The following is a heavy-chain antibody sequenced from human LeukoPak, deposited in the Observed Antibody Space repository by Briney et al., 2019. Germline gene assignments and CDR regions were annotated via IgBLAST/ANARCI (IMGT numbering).Heavy chain of an antibody. V-gene: IGHV4-39*01. CDR1: GGSISSGSDY. CDR2: IYYSGST. CDR3: ARRLGTNYYYYMDV. D-gene: IGHD1/OR15-1a*01. J-gene: IGHJ6*03. Sequence: SQTLSLTCTVSGGSISSGSDYWSWIRQPPGKGLEWIGSIYYSGSTYYNPSLKSRVTISVDTSENQFSLKLSSVTAADTAVYYCARRLGTNYYYYMDVWGKGTTVTVSS.